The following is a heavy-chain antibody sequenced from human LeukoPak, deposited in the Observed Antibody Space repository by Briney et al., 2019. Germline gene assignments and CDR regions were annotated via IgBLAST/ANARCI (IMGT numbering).Heavy chain of an antibody. V-gene: IGHV3-23*01. D-gene: IGHD6-19*01. CDR1: GFTFSTYA. Sequence: PGGSLRLSCAASGFTFSTYAMSWVRQAPGKGLEWVSGISGSGAGTYYADSVKGRFTISRDNSKNTLYLQMNSLRAEDTAVYYCVKAIAVAGRDPLDYWGQGTLVTVSS. CDR3: VKAIAVAGRDPLDY. CDR2: ISGSGAGT. J-gene: IGHJ4*02.